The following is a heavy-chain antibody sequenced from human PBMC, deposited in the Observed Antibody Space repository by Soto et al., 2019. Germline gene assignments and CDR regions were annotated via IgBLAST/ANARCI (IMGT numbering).Heavy chain of an antibody. CDR3: ARDRLMSEQGARGAFDI. Sequence: GASVKVSCKASGYTFTGYYMHWVRQAPGQGLEWMGWINPNSGGTNYAQKFQGWVTMTRDTSISTAYMELSRLRSDDTAVYYCARDRLMSEQGARGAFDIWGQGTMVTVSS. D-gene: IGHD1-26*01. CDR2: INPNSGGT. CDR1: GYTFTGYY. V-gene: IGHV1-2*04. J-gene: IGHJ3*02.